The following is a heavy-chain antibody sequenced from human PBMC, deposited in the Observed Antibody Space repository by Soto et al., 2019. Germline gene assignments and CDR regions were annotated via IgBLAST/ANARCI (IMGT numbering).Heavy chain of an antibody. D-gene: IGHD3-10*01. V-gene: IGHV4-28*01. CDR3: ARSRYGSGSRSVAFEI. CDR1: GYSISNSYW. CDR2: IYYSGST. J-gene: IGHJ3*02. Sequence: PSETLSLTCAVSGYSISNSYWWGWIRQPPGKGLDWIGYIYYSGSTYYNPSLKSRVTMSVDTSKNQFSLRLSSVTAVDTAVYYCARSRYGSGSRSVAFEIWGQGAMVTVSS.